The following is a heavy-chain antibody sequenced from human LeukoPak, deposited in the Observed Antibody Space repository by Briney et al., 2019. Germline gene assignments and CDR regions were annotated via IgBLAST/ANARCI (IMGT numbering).Heavy chain of an antibody. CDR2: IYSSGTT. CDR1: GGSISSGAYY. J-gene: IGHJ2*01. CDR3: AREPAGLWYFDL. Sequence: SETLSLTCTVSGGSISSGAYYWSWIRQHPGKGLGWMGHIYSSGTTYYNPSLKSRVTLSVDTSKTQFSLNLTSVTAADTAVYYCAREPAGLWYFDLWGRGTLVTVSS. V-gene: IGHV4-31*03.